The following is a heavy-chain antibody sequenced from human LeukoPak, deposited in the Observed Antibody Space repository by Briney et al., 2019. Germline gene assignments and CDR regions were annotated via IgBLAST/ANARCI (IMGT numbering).Heavy chain of an antibody. CDR1: GGSISSSSYY. J-gene: IGHJ5*02. CDR2: IYYSGST. D-gene: IGHD1-14*01. Sequence: KPSETLSLTCTVSGGSISSSSYYWGWIRQPPGKGLEWIGSIYYSGSTYYNPSLKSRVTISVDTSKNQFSLKLSSATAADTAVYYCARRPGHGSETRFDPWGQGTLVTVSS. V-gene: IGHV4-39*01. CDR3: ARRPGHGSETRFDP.